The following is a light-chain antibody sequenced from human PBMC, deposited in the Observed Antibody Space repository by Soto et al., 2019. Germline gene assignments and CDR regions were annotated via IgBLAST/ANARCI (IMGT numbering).Light chain of an antibody. J-gene: IGKJ4*01. CDR1: QSVSSY. V-gene: IGKV3-11*01. Sequence: EIVLTQSPATLSLSPGERATLSCRASQSVSSYLAWYQQKPGQAPRLLIYDASNRATGIPARFSGSGSWTGFPLPISSLEAEDFAVYSGQQRIKWSPRLTFGGWTKVEIK. CDR2: DAS. CDR3: QQRIKWSPRLT.